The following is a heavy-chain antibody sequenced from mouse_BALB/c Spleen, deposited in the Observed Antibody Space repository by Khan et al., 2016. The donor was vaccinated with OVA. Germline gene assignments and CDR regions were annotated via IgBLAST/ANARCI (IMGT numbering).Heavy chain of an antibody. CDR2: IYPYNGNT. V-gene: IGHV1S29*02. D-gene: IGHD4-1*01. Sequence: VQLQQPGPELVKPGASVKISCKASGYTFTDYNIHWVKQSRGKSLEWIGYIYPYNGNTGYNQKFKNKATLPVDTSSRTAYMAFRSLTSEDSAVYYCVRDWDYFDYWGQGTTLTVSS. J-gene: IGHJ2*01. CDR3: VRDWDYFDY. CDR1: GYTFTDYN.